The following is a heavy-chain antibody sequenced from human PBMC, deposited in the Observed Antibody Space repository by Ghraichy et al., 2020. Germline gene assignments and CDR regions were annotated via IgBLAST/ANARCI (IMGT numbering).Heavy chain of an antibody. V-gene: IGHV4-4*02. CDR2: THFTGTT. CDR1: GDSITSSNW. D-gene: IGHD2-21*02. Sequence: SETLSLTCAVSGDSITSSNWWTWVRQPPGKGLEWIGETHFTGTTYYNPSLKSRVTISVDQSNNQFSLMLSSLTAADTAVYYCARGLQDMYSLLQGEDIGDGFYLDYWGQGILVTVSS. J-gene: IGHJ4*02. CDR3: ARGLQDMYSLLQGEDIGDGFYLDY.